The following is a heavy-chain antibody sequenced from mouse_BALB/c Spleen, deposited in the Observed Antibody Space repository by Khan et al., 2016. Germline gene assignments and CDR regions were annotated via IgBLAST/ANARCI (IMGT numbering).Heavy chain of an antibody. V-gene: IGHV5-6-3*01. Sequence: EVELVESGGGLVQPGGSLKLSCAASGFTFSTYAMSWVRQTPDKRLELVATINSNGGSTYYPDNVKGQFTISRDNAKNTLYLQMSSLKSEDTAMYYCARVRQAVDYWGQGTSVTVSS. CDR1: GFTFSTYA. CDR2: INSNGGST. J-gene: IGHJ4*01. CDR3: ARVRQAVDY. D-gene: IGHD2-14*01.